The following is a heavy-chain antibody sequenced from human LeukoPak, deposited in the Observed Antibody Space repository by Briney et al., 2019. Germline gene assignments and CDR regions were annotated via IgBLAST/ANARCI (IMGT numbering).Heavy chain of an antibody. Sequence: GGSLRLSCAASGFTFSSYWMHWVRQAPGKGLVWVSRINSDGSSTSYADSVKGRFTISRDTSKNTLYLQMNSLRAEDTAVYYCAREVSGTYFDYWGQGTLVTVSS. CDR2: INSDGSST. V-gene: IGHV3-74*01. J-gene: IGHJ4*02. CDR3: AREVSGTYFDY. CDR1: GFTFSSYW. D-gene: IGHD1-26*01.